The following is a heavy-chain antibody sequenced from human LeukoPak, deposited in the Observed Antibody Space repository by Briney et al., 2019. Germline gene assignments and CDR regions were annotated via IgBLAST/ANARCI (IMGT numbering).Heavy chain of an antibody. Sequence: GGSLRLSCAASGFTFGNYDMYWVRQAPGKGLEWMAFIRYDGSNKYYADSVKGRFTISRDNSKNTLYLQMNSLGAEDTAVYYCAKELAAAGPHDAFDIWGQGTMVTVSS. J-gene: IGHJ3*02. CDR2: IRYDGSNK. CDR3: AKELAAAGPHDAFDI. CDR1: GFTFGNYD. D-gene: IGHD6-13*01. V-gene: IGHV3-30*02.